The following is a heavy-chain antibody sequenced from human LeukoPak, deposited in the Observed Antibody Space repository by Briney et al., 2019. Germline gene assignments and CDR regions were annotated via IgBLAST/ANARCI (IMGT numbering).Heavy chain of an antibody. J-gene: IGHJ4*02. Sequence: GRSLGLSCAASGFTFSSYGMHWVRQAPGKGLEWVAVISYDGSNKYYADSVKGRFTISRDNSKNTLYLQMNSLRAEDTAVYYCAKGEADWGQGTLVTVSS. D-gene: IGHD1-26*01. CDR2: ISYDGSNK. V-gene: IGHV3-30*18. CDR1: GFTFSSYG. CDR3: AKGEAD.